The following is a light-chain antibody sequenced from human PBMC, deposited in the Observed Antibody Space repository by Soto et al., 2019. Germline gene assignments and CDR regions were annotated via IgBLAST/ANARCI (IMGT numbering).Light chain of an antibody. Sequence: EIVLTQSPATLSLSPGERATLSCRASQSVSSYLAWYQQKPGQAPRLLIYDASNRATGIPARFSGSGSGTDFTLTSSSLEPEDFAVYYCQQRSNFPLTFGPGTKVDIK. J-gene: IGKJ3*01. CDR3: QQRSNFPLT. CDR1: QSVSSY. V-gene: IGKV3-11*01. CDR2: DAS.